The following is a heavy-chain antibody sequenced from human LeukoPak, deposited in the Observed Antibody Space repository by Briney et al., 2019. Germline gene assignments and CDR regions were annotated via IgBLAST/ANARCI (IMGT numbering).Heavy chain of an antibody. J-gene: IGHJ4*02. Sequence: PSETLSLTCTVSGGSISSYYWSWIWQPPGKGLEWIGYIYYSGSTNYNPSLKSRVTISVDTSKNQFSLKLSSVTAADTAVYYCARAVAGSFDFDYWGQGTLVTVSS. CDR1: GGSISSYY. CDR2: IYYSGST. V-gene: IGHV4-59*01. CDR3: ARAVAGSFDFDY. D-gene: IGHD6-19*01.